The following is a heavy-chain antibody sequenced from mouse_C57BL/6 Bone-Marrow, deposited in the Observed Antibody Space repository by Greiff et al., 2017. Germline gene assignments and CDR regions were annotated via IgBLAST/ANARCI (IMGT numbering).Heavy chain of an antibody. D-gene: IGHD3-3*01. CDR3: AEGPLYAMDY. CDR1: GYTFTSYW. J-gene: IGHJ4*01. CDR2: IDPSDSYT. Sequence: QVQLQQPGAELVKPGASVKLSCTASGYTFTSYWMQWVKQRPGQGLEWIGEIDPSDSYTNYNQKFKGKATLTVDTSTSTAYMQLSSLTYEDSAVYYCAEGPLYAMDYWGQGTSVTVSA. V-gene: IGHV1-50*01.